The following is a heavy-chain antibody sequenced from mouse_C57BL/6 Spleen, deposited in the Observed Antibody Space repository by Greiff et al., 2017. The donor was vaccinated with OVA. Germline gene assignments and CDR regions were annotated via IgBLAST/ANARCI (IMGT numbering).Heavy chain of an antibody. Sequence: EVKLVESGGGLVQPGGSLKLSCAASGFTFSDYYMYWVRQTPEKRLEWVAYISNGGGSTYYPDTVKGRFTISRDNAKNTLYLQMSRLKSEDTAMYYCARRGVVVPYWYFDVWGTGTTVTVSS. J-gene: IGHJ1*03. CDR3: ARRGVVVPYWYFDV. CDR2: ISNGGGST. D-gene: IGHD1-1*01. V-gene: IGHV5-12*01. CDR1: GFTFSDYY.